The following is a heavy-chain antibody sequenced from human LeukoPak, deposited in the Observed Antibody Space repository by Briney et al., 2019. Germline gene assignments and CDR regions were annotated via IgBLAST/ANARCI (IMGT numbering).Heavy chain of an antibody. Sequence: GGSLRLSCAASGFTFSSYAMHWVRQAPGKGLEWVAVISYDGSNKYYADSVKGRFTISRDNSKNTLYLQMNSLRAEDTAVYYCARGLSGEPPGMDVWGQGTTVTVSS. CDR1: GFTFSSYA. V-gene: IGHV3-30-3*01. CDR3: ARGLSGEPPGMDV. CDR2: ISYDGSNK. D-gene: IGHD7-27*01. J-gene: IGHJ6*02.